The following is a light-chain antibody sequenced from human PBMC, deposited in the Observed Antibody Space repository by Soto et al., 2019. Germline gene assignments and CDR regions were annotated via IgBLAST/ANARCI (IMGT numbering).Light chain of an antibody. CDR3: QQYAASPRT. V-gene: IGKV3-20*01. Sequence: EVVLTQSPGTLSLSPRERATLSCRASQSVSNNYLAWYQHKPGQAPRLLIYGASNRAPGIPDRFSGSGSGPDITLTISRLEPEDFAGYYCQQYAASPRTFGQGTLVEVK. CDR1: QSVSNNY. J-gene: IGKJ1*01. CDR2: GAS.